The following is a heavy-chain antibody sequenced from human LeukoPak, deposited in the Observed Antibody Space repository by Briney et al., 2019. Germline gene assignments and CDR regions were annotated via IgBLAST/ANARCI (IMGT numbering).Heavy chain of an antibody. CDR1: GGSISSSSYY. V-gene: IGHV4-39*07. Sequence: SETLSLTCTVSGGSISSSSYYWDWIRQPPGKGLEWIGSLYYSGSTYYNPSLKSRVTISVDTSKNQFSLKLSSVTAADTAVYYCARTAAGDYFDYWGQGTLVTVSS. D-gene: IGHD6-25*01. CDR2: LYYSGST. J-gene: IGHJ4*02. CDR3: ARTAAGDYFDY.